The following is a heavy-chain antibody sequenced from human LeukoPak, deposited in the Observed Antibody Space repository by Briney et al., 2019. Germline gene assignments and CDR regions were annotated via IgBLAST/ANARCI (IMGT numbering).Heavy chain of an antibody. CDR2: LYTSGST. CDR1: GGSISSYY. Sequence: SETLSLTCSVSGGSISSYYRSWLRQPAGKGLEWIGRLYTSGSTNYNPSLKSRVTMSVDTSKSQFSLKLSSVTAADTAVYYCARDGGVGAQYYFDYWGQGTLVTVSS. CDR3: ARDGGVGAQYYFDY. D-gene: IGHD1-26*01. J-gene: IGHJ4*02. V-gene: IGHV4-4*07.